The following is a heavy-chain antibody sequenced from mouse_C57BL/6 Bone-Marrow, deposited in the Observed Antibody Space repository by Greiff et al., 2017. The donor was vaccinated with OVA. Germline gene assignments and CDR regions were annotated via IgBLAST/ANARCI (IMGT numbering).Heavy chain of an antibody. CDR3: ARRESYYCGSRGDAMDY. CDR1: GYTFTSYW. CDR2: INPSNGGT. D-gene: IGHD1-1*01. J-gene: IGHJ4*01. Sequence: QVQLQQSGTELVKPGASVKLSCKASGYTFTSYWMHWVKQRPGQGLEWIGNINPSNGGTNYNEKFKSKATLTVDKSSSTAYMQLSSLTSEDSAVYYCARRESYYCGSRGDAMDYWGQGTSVTVSS. V-gene: IGHV1-53*01.